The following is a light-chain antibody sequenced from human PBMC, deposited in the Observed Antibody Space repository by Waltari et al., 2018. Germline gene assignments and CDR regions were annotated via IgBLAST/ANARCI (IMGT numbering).Light chain of an antibody. V-gene: IGKV3-20*01. CDR3: HGYGSSPTWT. CDR2: DAS. CDR1: QIVISRY. J-gene: IGKJ1*01. Sequence: EMVLTQSPGTLSVTPGERATLPCRASQIVISRYLAWYQQKPGQAPRLLIFDASSRATGIPDRFTGSGSGTDFSLTISSVEPEDSAVYYCHGYGSSPTWTFGQGTKVEIK.